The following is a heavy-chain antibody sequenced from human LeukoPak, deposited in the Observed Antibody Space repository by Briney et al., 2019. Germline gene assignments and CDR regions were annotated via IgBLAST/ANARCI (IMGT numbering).Heavy chain of an antibody. J-gene: IGHJ4*02. D-gene: IGHD3-22*01. Sequence: HPGGSLRLSCAASGFTSSSYEMNWVRQAPGKGLEWVSYISSSGSTIYYADSVKGRFTIFRDNSKNMLYLQMNSLRVEDTAVYYCAKGHTDSSGYYYSDSWGQGTLVTVSS. CDR1: GFTSSSYE. V-gene: IGHV3-48*03. CDR3: AKGHTDSSGYYYSDS. CDR2: ISSSGSTI.